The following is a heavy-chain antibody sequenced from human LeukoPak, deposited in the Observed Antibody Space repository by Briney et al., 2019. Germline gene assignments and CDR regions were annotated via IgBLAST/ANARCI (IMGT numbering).Heavy chain of an antibody. J-gene: IGHJ4*02. Sequence: ASAKVSCKASGGTFSSYAISWVRQAPGQGLEWMGGIIPIFGTANYAQKFQGRVTITADESTSTAYMELSSLRSEDTAVYYCARAASIAVAGTLGYWGQGTLVTVSS. CDR3: ARAASIAVAGTLGY. V-gene: IGHV1-69*13. D-gene: IGHD6-19*01. CDR1: GGTFSSYA. CDR2: IIPIFGTA.